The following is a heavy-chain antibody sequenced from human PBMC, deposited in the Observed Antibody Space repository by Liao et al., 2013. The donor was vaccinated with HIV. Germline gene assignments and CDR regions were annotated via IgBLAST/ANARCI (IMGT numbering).Heavy chain of an antibody. CDR1: GGSISSADYY. Sequence: QVQLQESGPGLVKPSQTLSLKCTVSGGSISSADYYWSWIRQPPGKGLEWIGYIYYSGTTHYNPSLESRVAMSLDTSKNQFSLKLSSVTAADSAVYYCARDIYGSWSDAFDFWGQGTMVSVSS. V-gene: IGHV4-30-4*08. J-gene: IGHJ3*01. D-gene: IGHD6-19*01. CDR2: IYYSGTT. CDR3: ARDIYGSWSDAFDF.